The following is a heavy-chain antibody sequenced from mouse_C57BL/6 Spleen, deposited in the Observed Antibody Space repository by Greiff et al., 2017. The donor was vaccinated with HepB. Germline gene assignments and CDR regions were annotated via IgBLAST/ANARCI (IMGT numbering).Heavy chain of an antibody. D-gene: IGHD3-2*02. CDR2: ISSGSSTI. V-gene: IGHV5-17*01. CDR3: ARPRTAQGLYFDY. Sequence: EVKLQESGGGLVKPGGSLKLSCAASGFTFSDYGMHWVRQAPEKGLEWVAYISSGSSTIYYADTVKGRFTISRDNAKNTLFLQMTSLRSEDTAMYYCARPRTAQGLYFDYWGQGTTLTVSS. J-gene: IGHJ2*01. CDR1: GFTFSDYG.